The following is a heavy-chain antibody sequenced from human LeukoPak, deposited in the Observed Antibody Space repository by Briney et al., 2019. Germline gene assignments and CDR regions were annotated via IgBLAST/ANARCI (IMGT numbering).Heavy chain of an antibody. CDR1: GGSISSGDYY. V-gene: IGHV4-31*03. J-gene: IGHJ4*02. CDR3: ARGGRVVATLDH. D-gene: IGHD2-15*01. Sequence: SETLSLTCTVSGGSISSGDYYWSWIRQHPGKGLEWIGYIYNSGSTYYNPSLKSRTTISEDTSKNQFSLKLSSVTVADTAVYYCARGGRVVATLDHWGQGTLVTVSS. CDR2: IYNSGST.